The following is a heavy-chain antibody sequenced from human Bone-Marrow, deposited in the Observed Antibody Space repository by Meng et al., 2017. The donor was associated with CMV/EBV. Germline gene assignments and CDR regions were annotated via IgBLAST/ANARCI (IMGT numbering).Heavy chain of an antibody. CDR1: GGPISSYY. V-gene: IGHV4-59*01. Sequence: SETLSLTCTVSGGPISSYYWSWIRQPPGKGLEWIGYIYYSGSTNYNPSLKGRVTISVDTSKNQFSLKLSAVTAADTAVYYCARGDDFWSGYLSSLALDYWGQGTLVTVSS. D-gene: IGHD3-3*01. J-gene: IGHJ4*02. CDR3: ARGDDFWSGYLSSLALDY. CDR2: IYYSGST.